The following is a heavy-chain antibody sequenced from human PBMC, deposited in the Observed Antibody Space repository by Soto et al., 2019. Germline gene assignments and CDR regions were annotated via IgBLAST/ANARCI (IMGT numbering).Heavy chain of an antibody. CDR2: IYYTGNT. Sequence: QVQLQESGPGLVKPSQTLSLSCTVSGASISSGDYYWSWIRQPPGKGLEWIGYIYYTGNTVFNPTLQSRLSIQVDTSTNQFSLTPNSVTAADPAVYYCSSLPDGYTSGLDYWGQGTLVTVSS. CDR1: GASISSGDYY. V-gene: IGHV4-30-4*01. CDR3: SSLPDGYTSGLDY. D-gene: IGHD5-12*01. J-gene: IGHJ4*02.